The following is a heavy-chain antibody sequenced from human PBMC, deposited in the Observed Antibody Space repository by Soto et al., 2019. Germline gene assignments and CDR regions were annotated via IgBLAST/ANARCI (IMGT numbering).Heavy chain of an antibody. J-gene: IGHJ6*02. Sequence: QVQLQQWGAGLLKPSETLSLTCAVYGGSFSCYYWSWIRQPPGKGLEWIGEINHSGSTNYNPSLKSRVTISVDTSKNQFSLTLSSVTAADTAVYYCARVSGTYYYGMDVWGQGTTVTVSS. V-gene: IGHV4-34*01. CDR1: GGSFSCYY. D-gene: IGHD3-10*01. CDR2: INHSGST. CDR3: ARVSGTYYYGMDV.